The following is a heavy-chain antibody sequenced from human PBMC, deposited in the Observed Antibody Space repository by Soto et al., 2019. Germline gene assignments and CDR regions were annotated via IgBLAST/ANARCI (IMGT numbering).Heavy chain of an antibody. D-gene: IGHD1-1*01. V-gene: IGHV4-59*01. CDR1: GGSISSYY. CDR3: ARADWNDSPYYYYYGMDV. CDR2: IYYSGST. J-gene: IGHJ6*02. Sequence: SETLSLTCTVSGGSISSYYWSWIRQPPGKGLEWIGYIYYSGSTNYNPSLKSRVTISVDTSKNQFSLKLSSVTAADTAVYYCARADWNDSPYYYYYGMDVWGQGTTVTVPS.